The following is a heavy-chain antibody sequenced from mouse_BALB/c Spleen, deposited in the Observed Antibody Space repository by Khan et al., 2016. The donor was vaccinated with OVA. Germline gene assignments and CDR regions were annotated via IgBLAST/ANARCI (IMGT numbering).Heavy chain of an antibody. CDR1: GYTFTAYD. CDR2: IYPGDGST. J-gene: IGHJ4*01. V-gene: IGHV1S56*01. Sequence: QVQLQQPGPELVKPGALVKISCKASGYTFTAYDINWVKQRPGQGLEWIGWIYPGDGSTEYNENFGGKATLTADTSSNTAYMQLSSLTSEQSAVYFCAREGLRGVGMDYWGQGTSVSVSS. CDR3: AREGLRGVGMDY. D-gene: IGHD1-1*01.